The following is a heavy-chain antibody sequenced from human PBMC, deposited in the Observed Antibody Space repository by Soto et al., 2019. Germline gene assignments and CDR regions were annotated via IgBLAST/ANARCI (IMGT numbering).Heavy chain of an antibody. V-gene: IGHV4-59*08. D-gene: IGHD3-3*01. CDR1: GGSISSYY. J-gene: IGHJ5*02. CDR2: IYYSGST. Sequence: SETLSLTCTVSGGSISSYYWGWIRQPPGKGLEWIGYIYYSGSTNYNPSLKSRVTISVDTSKNQFSLRLNSLTAADRAVYFCARGVTVFGLVSRFWFDPWGQGTVVTVSS. CDR3: ARGVTVFGLVSRFWFDP.